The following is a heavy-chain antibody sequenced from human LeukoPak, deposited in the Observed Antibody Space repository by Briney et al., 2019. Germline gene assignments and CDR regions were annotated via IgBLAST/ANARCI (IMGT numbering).Heavy chain of an antibody. V-gene: IGHV3-7*03. CDR2: IKQDGSEK. D-gene: IGHD5-18*01. CDR3: ATSGYSYGPQAFDY. CDR1: GFTFSSYW. Sequence: GGSLRLSCAASGFTFSSYWMSWVRQAPGKGLEWVANIKQDGSEKYYVDSVKGRFTISRDNAKNSLYLQMNSLRAEDTAVYYCATSGYSYGPQAFDYWGQGTLVTVSS. J-gene: IGHJ4*02.